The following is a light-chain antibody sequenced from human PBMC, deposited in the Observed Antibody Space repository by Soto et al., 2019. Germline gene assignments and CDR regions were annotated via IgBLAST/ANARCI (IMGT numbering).Light chain of an antibody. CDR3: QQRDTWPPA. V-gene: IGKV3-11*01. Sequence: EIVLTQSPATLSLSPGERATLSCRASQSVSSYLGWYQQKPGQAPRLLIYDASNRATGIPARFSGSGSGTDFTLTISSLEAEDFAIYYCQQRDTWPPAFGQGTRLEI. CDR2: DAS. J-gene: IGKJ5*01. CDR1: QSVSSY.